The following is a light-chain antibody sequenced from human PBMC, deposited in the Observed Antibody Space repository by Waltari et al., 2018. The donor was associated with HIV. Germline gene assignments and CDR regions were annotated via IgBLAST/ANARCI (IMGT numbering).Light chain of an antibody. J-gene: IGLJ1*01. CDR3: QSYDNSLRVSYV. V-gene: IGLV1-40*01. CDR1: SSNIGAYD. CDR2: ANN. Sequence: QSVLTQPPSVSGAPGQRVTISCTGSSSNIGAYDVHWYQQLTGRAPKLLIYANNNRPSGVPDRFSGSKSGTAASLAIAGLQIEDEGDYFCQSYDNSLRVSYVFSAGTRVTVL.